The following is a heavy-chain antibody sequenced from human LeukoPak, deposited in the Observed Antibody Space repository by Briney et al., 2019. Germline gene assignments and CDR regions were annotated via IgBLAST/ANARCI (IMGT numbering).Heavy chain of an antibody. CDR1: GGSFSGYY. CDR3: ARPPRYYYDSSGSPHGAFDI. J-gene: IGHJ3*02. V-gene: IGHV4-34*01. Sequence: SETLSLTCAVYGGSFSGYYWSWIRQPPGKGLEWIGEINHSGSTNYNPSLKSRVTISVDTSKNQFSLKLSSVTAADTAVYYCARPPRYYYDSSGSPHGAFDIWGQGTMVTVSS. D-gene: IGHD3-22*01. CDR2: INHSGST.